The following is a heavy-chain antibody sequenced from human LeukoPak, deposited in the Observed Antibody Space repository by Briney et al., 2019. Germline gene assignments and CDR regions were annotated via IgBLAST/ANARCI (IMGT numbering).Heavy chain of an antibody. CDR3: ARNRDPIVVVPAAPDY. V-gene: IGHV3-30-3*01. D-gene: IGHD2-2*01. J-gene: IGHJ4*02. Sequence: PGGSLGLSCAASGFTFSSYAMHWVRQAPGKGLEWVAVISYDGSNKYYADSVKGRFTISRDNSKNTLYLQMNSLRAEDTAVYYCARNRDPIVVVPAAPDYWGQGTLVTVSS. CDR2: ISYDGSNK. CDR1: GFTFSSYA.